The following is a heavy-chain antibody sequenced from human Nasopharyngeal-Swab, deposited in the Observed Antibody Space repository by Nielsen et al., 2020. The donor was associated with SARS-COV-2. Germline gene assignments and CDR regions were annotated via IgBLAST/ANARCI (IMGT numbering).Heavy chain of an antibody. CDR1: GFTFDDYA. V-gene: IGHV3-21*01. CDR3: ASSPAAAGTVYYYGMDV. CDR2: ISSSSSYI. D-gene: IGHD6-13*01. Sequence: GESLKISCAASGFTFDDYAMHWVRQAPGKGLEWVSSISSSSSYIYYADSVKGRFTISRDNAKNSLYLQMNSLRAEDTAVYYCASSPAAAGTVYYYGMDVWGQGTTVTVSS. J-gene: IGHJ6*02.